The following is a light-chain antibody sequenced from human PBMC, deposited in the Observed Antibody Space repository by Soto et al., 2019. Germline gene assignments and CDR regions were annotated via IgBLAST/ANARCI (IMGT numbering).Light chain of an antibody. V-gene: IGLV1-40*01. CDR2: GNS. J-gene: IGLJ1*01. CDR3: QSYDSSLNAYD. CDR1: SSNIGAGYD. Sequence: QSVLTQPPSVSGAPGQRVTMSFTGSSSNIGAGYDVHWYQQLPGTAPKLLIYGNSNRPSGVPDRFSGSKSGTSASLAITGLQAEDEADYNCQSYDSSLNAYDFGTGTKVTVL.